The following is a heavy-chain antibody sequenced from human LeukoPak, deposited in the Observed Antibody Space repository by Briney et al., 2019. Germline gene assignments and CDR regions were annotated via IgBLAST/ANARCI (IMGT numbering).Heavy chain of an antibody. V-gene: IGHV3-23*01. CDR3: AKFEGALLGNYYMDV. Sequence: GGSLRLSCAVSGFPFSDFAMSWVRQAPGKGLEWVSTISGGGDNTYFADSVKGRLTISRDNSKNTLFLQMVSLRAEDTAVYYCAKFEGALLGNYYMDVWGKGTTVTVSS. CDR1: GFPFSDFA. CDR2: ISGGGDNT. J-gene: IGHJ6*03.